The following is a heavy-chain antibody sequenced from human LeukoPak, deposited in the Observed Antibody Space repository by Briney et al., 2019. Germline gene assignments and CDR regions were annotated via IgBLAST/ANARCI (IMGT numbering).Heavy chain of an antibody. CDR3: ARDYDFWSGYYTGIFDY. J-gene: IGHJ4*02. V-gene: IGHV3-48*01. Sequence: GGSLRLSCAASGFTFNSFSMNWVRQAPGKGLEWVSYISSSCGTIYYADSVKGRFTISRDNAKNSLYLQMNSLRAEDTAVYYCARDYDFWSGYYTGIFDYWGQGTLVTVSS. D-gene: IGHD3-3*01. CDR1: GFTFNSFS. CDR2: ISSSCGTI.